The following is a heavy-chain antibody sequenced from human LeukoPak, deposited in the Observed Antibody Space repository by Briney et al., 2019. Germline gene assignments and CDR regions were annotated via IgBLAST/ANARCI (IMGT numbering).Heavy chain of an antibody. CDR2: ISWRGGSI. CDR1: GFTLDDNA. Sequence: GRSLRLSCAASGFTLDDNAVGWVRHAAGKGLEWASGISWRGGSIGYADSVKGRFTISRDNSKNTLYPQLNSLRAEHTAVHYCAQYGYWSSTGCYSNAFDIWGQGTMVTVSS. J-gene: IGHJ3*02. CDR3: AQYGYWSSTGCYSNAFDI. D-gene: IGHD2-2*01. V-gene: IGHV3-9*01.